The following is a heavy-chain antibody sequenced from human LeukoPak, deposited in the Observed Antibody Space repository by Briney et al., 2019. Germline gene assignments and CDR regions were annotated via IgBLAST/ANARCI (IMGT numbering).Heavy chain of an antibody. Sequence: SETLSLTCNVSGGSISSYYWSWIRQPPGKGLEWIGYIYYSGSTNYNPSLKSRVTISVDTSKNQFSLKLSSVTAADTAVYYCARDHEAGGAAAGEEDAFDIWGQGTMVTVSS. CDR3: ARDHEAGGAAAGEEDAFDI. J-gene: IGHJ3*02. CDR1: GGSISSYY. D-gene: IGHD6-13*01. CDR2: IYYSGST. V-gene: IGHV4-59*01.